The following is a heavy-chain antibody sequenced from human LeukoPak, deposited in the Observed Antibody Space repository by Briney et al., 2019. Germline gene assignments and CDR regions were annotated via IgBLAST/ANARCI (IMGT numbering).Heavy chain of an antibody. CDR2: INHSGST. Sequence: SETLSLTCAVYGGSFSGYYWSGLRQPPGKGLEWIGEINHSGSTNYNPSLKSRVTISVDTSKNQFSLKLSSVTAADTAVYYCARGEFTYYYDSSGPAGYWGQGTLVTVSS. CDR3: ARGEFTYYYDSSGPAGY. J-gene: IGHJ4*02. CDR1: GGSFSGYY. D-gene: IGHD3-22*01. V-gene: IGHV4-34*01.